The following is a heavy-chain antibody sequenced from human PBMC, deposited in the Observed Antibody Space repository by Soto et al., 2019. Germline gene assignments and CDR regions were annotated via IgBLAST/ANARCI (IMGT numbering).Heavy chain of an antibody. CDR3: AKWNGYGDY. V-gene: IGHV3-23*01. CDR2: FSGGSGTT. Sequence: EVQLLESGGGLVQPGGSLRLSCAASGFSLSTYGVTWVRQAPGKGLEWVSGFSGGSGTTHYADSVKGRFSITRDNSKNTARLEMNSLRVEDTAIYYCAKWNGYGDYWGQGILVTVSS. D-gene: IGHD1-1*01. J-gene: IGHJ4*02. CDR1: GFSLSTYG.